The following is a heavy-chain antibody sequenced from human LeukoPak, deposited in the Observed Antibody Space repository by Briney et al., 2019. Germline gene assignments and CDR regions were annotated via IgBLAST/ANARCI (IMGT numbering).Heavy chain of an antibody. CDR1: GYTFTGYY. D-gene: IGHD4-17*01. Sequence: ASVKVSCKASGYTFTGYYMHWVRQAPGQGLEWMGWINPNSGGTNYAQKFQGRVTMTRDTSISTAYMELSSLRSEDTAVYYCAREGDYGDYELDYWGQGTLVTVSS. CDR2: INPNSGGT. CDR3: AREGDYGDYELDY. J-gene: IGHJ4*02. V-gene: IGHV1-2*02.